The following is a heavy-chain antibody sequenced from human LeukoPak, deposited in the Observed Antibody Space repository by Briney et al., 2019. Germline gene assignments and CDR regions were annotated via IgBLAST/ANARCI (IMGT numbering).Heavy chain of an antibody. V-gene: IGHV1-18*01. CDR3: ARDTLSSGLSQNYYYYGMDV. CDR2: ISAYNGNT. CDR1: GYTFTSYG. D-gene: IGHD6-19*01. J-gene: IGHJ6*02. Sequence: ASVKVSRKASGYTFTSYGISWVRQAPGQGLAWMGWISAYNGNTNYAQKLQGRVTMTTDPSTSTAYMELRSLRSDDTAVYYCARDTLSSGLSQNYYYYGMDVLGQGTTVTVSS.